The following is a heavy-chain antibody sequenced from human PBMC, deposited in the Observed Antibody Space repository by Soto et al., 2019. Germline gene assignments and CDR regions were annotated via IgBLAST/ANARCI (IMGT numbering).Heavy chain of an antibody. CDR3: ARLGGSGVVPAGNFDY. Sequence: QVQLVQSGAEVKKPGSSVKVSCKASGGTFSSYAISWVRQAPGQGLEWMGGIIPIFGTANYAQKYQGRVTITADESTSTAYMERSSLRSEDTAVYYCARLGGSGVVPAGNFDYWGQGTLVTVSS. J-gene: IGHJ4*02. D-gene: IGHD2-2*01. V-gene: IGHV1-69*01. CDR1: GGTFSSYA. CDR2: IIPIFGTA.